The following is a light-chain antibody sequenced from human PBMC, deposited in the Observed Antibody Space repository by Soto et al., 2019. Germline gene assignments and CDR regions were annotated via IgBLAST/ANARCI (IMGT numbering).Light chain of an antibody. V-gene: IGKV1-39*01. CDR3: KQSYSTPIS. CDR1: QSISSH. Sequence: DIRMTQSPSSLSASVGDTVTITCRASQSISSHLNWYQQKPGKAPNLLMYTASNLQSGVQSRFSGSGSGTDFTLTIRSLQPEDFATYYCKQSYSTPISFGQGTKVDIK. CDR2: TAS. J-gene: IGKJ1*01.